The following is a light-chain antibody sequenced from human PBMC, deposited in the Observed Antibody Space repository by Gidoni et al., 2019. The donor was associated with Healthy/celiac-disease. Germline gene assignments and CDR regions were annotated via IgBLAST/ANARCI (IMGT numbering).Light chain of an antibody. CDR1: QSISSY. J-gene: IGKJ1*01. CDR3: QQSYSSPRT. V-gene: IGKV1-39*01. CDR2: AAS. Sequence: DIHMTQSPSSLSASVGDRVTITCRASQSISSYLTWYQQKPGKAPKLLIYAASSLHIGVPSRFSGSGSGTDFTLTISSLQPEDFATYYCQQSYSSPRTFGPGTKVEIK.